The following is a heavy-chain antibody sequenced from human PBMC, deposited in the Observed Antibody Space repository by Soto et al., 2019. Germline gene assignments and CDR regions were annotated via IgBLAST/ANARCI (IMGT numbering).Heavy chain of an antibody. CDR3: AKESGGERYAAYFDL. CDR1: GFTLSNIG. Sequence: VGSLRLSCAASGFTLSNIGMQWVRQAPGKGLEWVAVISAGGNTKYYADSVKGRFTISRDNSKNTLFLQMNSLRTEDTAVYYCAKESGGERYAAYFDLWGQGTLVTVSS. V-gene: IGHV3-30*18. CDR2: ISAGGNTK. D-gene: IGHD2-21*01. J-gene: IGHJ4*02.